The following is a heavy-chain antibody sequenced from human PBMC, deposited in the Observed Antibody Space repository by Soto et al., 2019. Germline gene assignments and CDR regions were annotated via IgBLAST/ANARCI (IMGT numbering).Heavy chain of an antibody. CDR3: AKKRQWLVSSGMDV. D-gene: IGHD6-19*01. CDR1: GFTFSSCA. V-gene: IGHV3-23*01. CDR2: ISGSGGST. J-gene: IGHJ6*02. Sequence: GGSLRLSCAASGFTFSSCAMSWVRQAPGKGLEWVSTISGSGGSTYYADSVKGRFTISRDNSKNTLYLQMNSLRADDMAVYYCAKKRQWLVSSGMDVWGQGTTVTVSS.